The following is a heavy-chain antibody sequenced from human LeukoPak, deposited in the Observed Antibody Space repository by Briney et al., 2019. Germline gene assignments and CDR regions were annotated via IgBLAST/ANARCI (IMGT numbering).Heavy chain of an antibody. CDR2: ISGSGGST. CDR1: GFTFSSYA. J-gene: IGHJ4*02. V-gene: IGHV3-23*01. Sequence: PGGSLRLSCAASGFTFSSYAMSWVRQAPGKGLEWVSAISGSGGSTYYADSVKGRFTISRDNPKNTLYLQMNSLRAEDTAVYYCAKVVAMAQDYFDYWGQGTLVTVSS. CDR3: AKVVAMAQDYFDY. D-gene: IGHD2-2*01.